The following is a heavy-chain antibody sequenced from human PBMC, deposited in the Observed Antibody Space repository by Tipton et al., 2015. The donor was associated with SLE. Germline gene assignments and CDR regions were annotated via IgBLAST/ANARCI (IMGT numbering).Heavy chain of an antibody. Sequence: TLSLTCTVSGGSISSYYWSWIRQPPGKGLEWIGYIYYSGSTNYNPSLKSRVTISVDTSKNQFSLKLSSVTAGDTAVYYCARRAAGREFDSWGQASLVTVSS. CDR3: ARRAAGREFDS. CDR1: GGSISSYY. J-gene: IGHJ4*02. V-gene: IGHV4-59*01. CDR2: IYYSGST. D-gene: IGHD6-13*01.